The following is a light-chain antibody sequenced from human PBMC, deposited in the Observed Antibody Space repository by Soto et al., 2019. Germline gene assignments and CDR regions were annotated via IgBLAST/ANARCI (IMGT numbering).Light chain of an antibody. V-gene: IGKV3-20*01. CDR2: GAS. CDR3: QQYSASPRT. CDR1: QSVSNSY. Sequence: EIVLTQSPGTLSLSPGERATLSCRASQSVSNSYLAWYQHKPGQAPRLLIYGASTRAPGIPDRFSASGAGTDFTLTISRLEPEDSAVYYCQQYSASPRTFGPGTKVDIK. J-gene: IGKJ3*01.